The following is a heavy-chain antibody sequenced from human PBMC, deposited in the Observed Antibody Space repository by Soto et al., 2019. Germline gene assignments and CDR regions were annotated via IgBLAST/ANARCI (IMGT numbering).Heavy chain of an antibody. D-gene: IGHD6-6*01. CDR1: GGSIRSSSYY. Sequence: SETLSLTCTVSGGSIRSSSYYWGWIRQPPGKGLEWIGSIYYSGSTYYNPSLKSRVTISVDTSKNQFSLKLSSVTAADTAVYSCARKGAARPKPTPFDYWGQGTLVTVSS. CDR2: IYYSGST. V-gene: IGHV4-39*01. CDR3: ARKGAARPKPTPFDY. J-gene: IGHJ4*02.